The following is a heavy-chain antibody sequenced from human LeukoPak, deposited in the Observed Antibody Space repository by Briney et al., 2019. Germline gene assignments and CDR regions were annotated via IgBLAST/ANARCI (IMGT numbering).Heavy chain of an antibody. CDR1: GFTFSSYG. Sequence: GGSLRLSCAASGFTFSSYGMHWVRQAPGKGLEWVAVIWYDGSNKYYADSVKGRFTISRDNSKNTLYMQMNSLRAEDTAVYYCAKADQGYYYDGSGYYYPDYWGQGTLVTVSS. D-gene: IGHD3-22*01. V-gene: IGHV3-33*06. CDR2: IWYDGSNK. J-gene: IGHJ4*02. CDR3: AKADQGYYYDGSGYYYPDY.